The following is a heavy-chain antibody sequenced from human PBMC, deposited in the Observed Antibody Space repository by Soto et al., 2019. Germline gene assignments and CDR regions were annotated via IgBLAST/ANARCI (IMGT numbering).Heavy chain of an antibody. CDR2: IWYDGSNK. Sequence: GGSLRLSCAASGFTFSSYGMHWVRQATGKGLEWVAVIWYDGSNKYYADSVKGRFTISRDNSKNTLYLQMNSLRAEDTAVYYCARDGRVAAHYYGMDVWGHGTTVTVSS. D-gene: IGHD2-15*01. V-gene: IGHV3-33*01. CDR1: GFTFSSYG. J-gene: IGHJ6*02. CDR3: ARDGRVAAHYYGMDV.